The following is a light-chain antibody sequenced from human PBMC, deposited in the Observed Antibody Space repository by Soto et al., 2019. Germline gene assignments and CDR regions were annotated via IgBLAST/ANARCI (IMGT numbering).Light chain of an antibody. CDR3: QVWHSSSDPGVV. Sequence: SYVLTQPPSVSVAPGKTARITCGGDNIGINSVHWYQQKPGQAPVLVIYYNNDRPSGIPERFSGSNSGNTATLTISRVEAGDEAAYYCQVWHSSSDPGVVFGGGTKLTVL. CDR2: YNN. J-gene: IGLJ2*01. CDR1: NIGINS. V-gene: IGLV3-21*04.